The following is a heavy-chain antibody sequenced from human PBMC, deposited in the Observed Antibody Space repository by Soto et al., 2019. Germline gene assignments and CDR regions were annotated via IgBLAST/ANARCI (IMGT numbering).Heavy chain of an antibody. CDR1: GFTFSSYC. CDR2: INSDGSST. D-gene: IGHD2-15*01. CDR3: AIPGYCSGGSCYGWFDP. J-gene: IGHJ5*02. Sequence: GGSLRLSCAASGFTFSSYCMHWVRQAPGKGLVWVSRINSDGSSTSYADSVKGRFTISRDNAKNTLYLQMNSLRAEDTAVYYCAIPGYCSGGSCYGWFDPWGQGTLVTVSS. V-gene: IGHV3-74*01.